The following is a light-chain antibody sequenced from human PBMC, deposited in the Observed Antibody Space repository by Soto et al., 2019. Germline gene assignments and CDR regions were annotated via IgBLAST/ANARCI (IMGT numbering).Light chain of an antibody. Sequence: DIQMTQSPSTLSASVGDRVTITCRASQSISSWLAWYQQKPGKAPKLLIYKASSLESGVPSRFSGSGSGTEFTLTISSLQPDDFATYYCQQYSSNLWTFGQGTKVEIK. J-gene: IGKJ1*01. CDR3: QQYSSNLWT. CDR2: KAS. CDR1: QSISSW. V-gene: IGKV1-5*03.